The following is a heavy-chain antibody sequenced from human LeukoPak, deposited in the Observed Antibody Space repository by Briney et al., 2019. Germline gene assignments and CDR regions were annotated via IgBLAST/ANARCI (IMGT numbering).Heavy chain of an antibody. Sequence: PGGSLRLSCAASGFTVRSNYMSWVRQAPGKGLEWVTEIYSDGSTYYAASVKGRFSISRDNSKNTVYLQMNSLRAEDTAVYYCARDSDHVRDYWGQGTLVTVSS. D-gene: IGHD3-10*01. V-gene: IGHV3-53*01. CDR1: GFTVRSNY. CDR3: ARDSDHVRDY. J-gene: IGHJ4*02. CDR2: IYSDGST.